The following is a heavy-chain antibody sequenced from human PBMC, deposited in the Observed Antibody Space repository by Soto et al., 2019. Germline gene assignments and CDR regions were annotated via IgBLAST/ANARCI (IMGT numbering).Heavy chain of an antibody. CDR2: INPNSGGT. CDR1: GYTFTGYY. Sequence: ASVKVSCKASGYTFTGYYMHWVRQAPGQGLEWMGWINPNSGGTNYAQKFQGWVTMTRDTSISTAYMELSRLRSDDTAVYYCARGQQQLVDSKYYGMDVWGQGTTVTVSS. D-gene: IGHD6-13*01. CDR3: ARGQQQLVDSKYYGMDV. V-gene: IGHV1-2*04. J-gene: IGHJ6*02.